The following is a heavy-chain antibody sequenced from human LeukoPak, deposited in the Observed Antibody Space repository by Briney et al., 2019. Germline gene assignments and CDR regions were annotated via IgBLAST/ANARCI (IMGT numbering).Heavy chain of an antibody. CDR1: GGSISSYY. CDR3: ARESITMVRGVRYYFDY. D-gene: IGHD3-10*01. Sequence: PSETLSLTCTVSGGSISSYYWSWIRQPAGKGLEWIGRIYTSGSTNYNPSLKSRVTMSVDTSKNQFSLKLSSVTAADTAVYYCARESITMVRGVRYYFDYWGQGTLVTVSS. CDR2: IYTSGST. V-gene: IGHV4-4*07. J-gene: IGHJ4*02.